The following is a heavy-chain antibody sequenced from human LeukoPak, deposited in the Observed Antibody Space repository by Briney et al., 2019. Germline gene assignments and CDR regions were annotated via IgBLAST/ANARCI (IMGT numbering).Heavy chain of an antibody. CDR3: AKDETGFLNYFHY. Sequence: PGGSLRLSCAASGFTFSNYAMSWVRQAPGKGLEWVSAITGSGDGTFYADSVKGRFTISRDNPRNTLYLQMNSLRAEDTAVYYCAKDETGFLNYFHYWGQGALVTVSS. CDR1: GFTFSNYA. CDR2: ITGSGDGT. J-gene: IGHJ4*02. D-gene: IGHD3-3*01. V-gene: IGHV3-23*01.